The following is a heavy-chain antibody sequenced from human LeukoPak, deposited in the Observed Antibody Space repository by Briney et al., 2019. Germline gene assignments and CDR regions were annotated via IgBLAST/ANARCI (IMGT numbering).Heavy chain of an antibody. CDR2: INPNTGGT. Sequence: ASVKVPCKAFGYTFTGYYLHWVEQAAPQELEWVGWINPNTGGTKYAQSFQDRGTMTRNTSINTAYIELTCLRCDDPAGFYCSSDPDVGERDDAFDVWGQGTKVTVSS. V-gene: IGHV1-2*02. CDR3: SSDPDVGERDDAFDV. D-gene: IGHD4-17*01. CDR1: GYTFTGYY. J-gene: IGHJ3*01.